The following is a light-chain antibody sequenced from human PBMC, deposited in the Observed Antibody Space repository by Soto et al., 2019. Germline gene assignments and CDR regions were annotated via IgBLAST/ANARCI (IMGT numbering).Light chain of an antibody. Sequence: EIVLTQSPGTLSLSPGERATLSCRASQSVSSNHLAWYQQKPGQAPRLLIYGAFSRATGIPDMFSGSGSGTDFTLTISGLEPEDFAVYYCQQYASSPRTFGQGTKVE. CDR2: GAF. V-gene: IGKV3-20*01. J-gene: IGKJ1*01. CDR1: QSVSSNH. CDR3: QQYASSPRT.